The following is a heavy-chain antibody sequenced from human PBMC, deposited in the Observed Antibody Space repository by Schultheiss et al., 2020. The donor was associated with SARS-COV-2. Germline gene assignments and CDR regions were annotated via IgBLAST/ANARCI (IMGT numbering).Heavy chain of an antibody. CDR2: IYHSGST. CDR3: GRGGGIAARPVWFDP. CDR1: GGSISSSNW. D-gene: IGHD6-6*01. V-gene: IGHV4-4*02. J-gene: IGHJ5*02. Sequence: SETLSLTCAVSGGSISSSNWWSWVRQPPGKGLVWIGEIYHSGSTNYNPSLKSRVTISVDKSKNQFSLKLSSVTAADTAVYYCGRGGGIAARPVWFDPWGQGNLVTGSS.